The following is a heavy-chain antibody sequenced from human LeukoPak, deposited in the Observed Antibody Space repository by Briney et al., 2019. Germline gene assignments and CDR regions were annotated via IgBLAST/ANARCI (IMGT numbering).Heavy chain of an antibody. D-gene: IGHD4-23*01. CDR3: AKWVGTLGSLDF. CDR2: ISSVSNAI. CDR1: GFTFGSYS. J-gene: IGHJ4*02. Sequence: GGSLRLSCAASGFTFGSYSINWVRQAPGKGLEWLSYISSVSNAIYYADSVKGRFTISRDNGKNSLYLQLNSLRAEDTAVYYCAKWVGTLGSLDFWGQGTLVTVSS. V-gene: IGHV3-48*04.